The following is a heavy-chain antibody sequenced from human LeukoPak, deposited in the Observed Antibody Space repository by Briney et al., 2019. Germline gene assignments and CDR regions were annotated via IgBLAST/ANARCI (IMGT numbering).Heavy chain of an antibody. D-gene: IGHD1-26*01. CDR3: ASPSGSYPEGFDY. V-gene: IGHV3-53*01. Sequence: GGSLRLSCEASGFTVSSNYMSWVRQAPGKGLEWVSVIYSGGSTYYADSVKGRFTISRDNSKNTLYLQMNSLRAEDTAVYYCASPSGSYPEGFDYWGQGTLVTVSS. J-gene: IGHJ4*02. CDR2: IYSGGST. CDR1: GFTVSSNY.